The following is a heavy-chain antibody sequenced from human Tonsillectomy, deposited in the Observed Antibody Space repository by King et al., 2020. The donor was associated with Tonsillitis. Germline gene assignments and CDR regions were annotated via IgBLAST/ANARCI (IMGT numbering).Heavy chain of an antibody. D-gene: IGHD3-22*01. CDR2: ISYDGSNK. V-gene: IGHV3-30-3*01. CDR3: ARDSPSSYYDSSGYYYGAFDI. J-gene: IGHJ3*02. Sequence: VQLVESGGGVVQPGRSLRLSCAASGFTFSSYAMHWVRQAPGKGLEWVAVISYDGSNKYYADSVKGRFTISRDNSKDTLYLHMNSLRAEDTAVYYCARDSPSSYYDSSGYYYGAFDIWGQGTMVTVSS. CDR1: GFTFSSYA.